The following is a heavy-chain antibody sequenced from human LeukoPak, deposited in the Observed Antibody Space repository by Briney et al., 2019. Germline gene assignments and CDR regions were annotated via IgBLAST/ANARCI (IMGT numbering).Heavy chain of an antibody. CDR3: VNGGSYLTK. J-gene: IGHJ4*02. V-gene: IGHV4-59*01. CDR2: IYFSGTT. CDR1: GGSISSY. Sequence: SETLSLTCTVSGGSISSYWSWIRQSPGTGLGWIGYIYFSGTTNYNPSLKRRLTISIDTSRNQFSLKLSSATAADTAIYYCVNGGSYLTKWGQGTLVTVSS. D-gene: IGHD3-10*01.